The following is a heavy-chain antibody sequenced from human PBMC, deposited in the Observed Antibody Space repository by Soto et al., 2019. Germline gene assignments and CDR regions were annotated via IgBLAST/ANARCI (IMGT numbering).Heavy chain of an antibody. V-gene: IGHV1-69*08. CDR3: AREPLAPDYGGYDI. J-gene: IGHJ3*02. CDR1: GGTFSSYT. CDR2: IIPILGIA. Sequence: QVQLVQSGAEVKKPGSSVKVSCKASGGTFSSYTISWVRQAPGQGLEWMGRIIPILGIANYAQKFQGRVTITADKSTSTADMELSSLRSEDTAVYYCAREPLAPDYGGYDIWGQGTMVTVSS. D-gene: IGHD4-17*01.